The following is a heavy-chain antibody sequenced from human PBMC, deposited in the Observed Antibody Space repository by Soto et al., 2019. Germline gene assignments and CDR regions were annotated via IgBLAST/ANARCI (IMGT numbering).Heavy chain of an antibody. CDR1: GFTFSSYD. CDR2: IGTAGDT. J-gene: IGHJ4*02. Sequence: GGSLRLSCAASGFTFSSYDMHWVRQATGKGLEWVSAIGTAGDTYYPGSVKGRFTISRENAKNSLYLQMNSLRAGDTAVYYCARSRKLGHFDYWGQGTLVTVSS. D-gene: IGHD6-13*01. CDR3: ARSRKLGHFDY. V-gene: IGHV3-13*01.